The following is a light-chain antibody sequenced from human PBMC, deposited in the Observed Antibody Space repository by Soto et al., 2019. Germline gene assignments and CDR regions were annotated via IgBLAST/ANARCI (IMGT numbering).Light chain of an antibody. V-gene: IGLV2-23*01. CDR3: CSYAGSSTLV. Sequence: QSALTQPASVSGSPGQSITISCTGTSSDVGSYKFVSWYQPHPGKAPKLMIYEGSKRPSGVSNRFSGSKSGNTASLTISGLQAEDEADYYCCSYAGSSTLVFGGGTQLTVL. CDR2: EGS. J-gene: IGLJ2*01. CDR1: SSDVGSYKF.